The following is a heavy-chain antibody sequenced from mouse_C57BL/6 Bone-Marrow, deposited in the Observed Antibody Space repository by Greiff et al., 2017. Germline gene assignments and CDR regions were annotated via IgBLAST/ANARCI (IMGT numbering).Heavy chain of an antibody. CDR3: ARWSPFITTVVALYYYAMDY. Sequence: QVQLQQSGAELARPGASVKLSCKASGYTFTSYGISWVKQRTGQGLEWIGEIYPRSGITYYNEKLKGKATLTADKSSSTAYMELRSLTSEDSSVYFCARWSPFITTVVALYYYAMDYWGQGTSVTVSA. J-gene: IGHJ4*01. CDR2: IYPRSGIT. V-gene: IGHV1-81*01. CDR1: GYTFTSYG. D-gene: IGHD1-1*01.